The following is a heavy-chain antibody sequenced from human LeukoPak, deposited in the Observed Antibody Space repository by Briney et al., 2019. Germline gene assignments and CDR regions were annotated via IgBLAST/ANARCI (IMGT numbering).Heavy chain of an antibody. V-gene: IGHV1-69*04. CDR1: GGTFSSYA. J-gene: IGHJ4*02. CDR2: IIPILGIA. Sequence: SVKVSCKASGGTFSSYAISWVRQAPGQGLEWMGRIIPILGIANYAQKFQGRVTITADKSTSTAYMELSSLRSEDTAVYYCAREARSYGRFFDYWGQGTLVTVSS. CDR3: AREARSYGRFFDY. D-gene: IGHD5-18*01.